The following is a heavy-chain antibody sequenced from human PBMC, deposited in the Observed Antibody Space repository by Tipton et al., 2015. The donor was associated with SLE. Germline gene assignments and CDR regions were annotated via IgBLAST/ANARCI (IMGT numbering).Heavy chain of an antibody. Sequence: SLRLSCAASGFTFGDYYMSWIRQAPGKGLEWVSFISSSSSYTNYADSVKGRFTISRDNAKNSLYLQMTSLRAEDTAVYYCATNGFTIFGVPYDWGQGTLVTVSS. CDR3: ATNGFTIFGVPYD. CDR1: GFTFGDYY. J-gene: IGHJ4*02. V-gene: IGHV3-11*06. D-gene: IGHD3-3*01. CDR2: ISSSSSYT.